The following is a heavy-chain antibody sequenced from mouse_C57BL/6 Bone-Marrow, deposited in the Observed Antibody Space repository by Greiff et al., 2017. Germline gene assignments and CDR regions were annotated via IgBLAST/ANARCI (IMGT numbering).Heavy chain of an antibody. D-gene: IGHD1-1*01. Sequence: VHVKQSVAELVRPGASVKLSCTASGFNINNTYMHWVKQRPEQGLEWIGRIDPANGNTKYAPKFQGKATITADTSSNTAYLQLSSLTSEDTAIYYCATTVPWFAYWGQGTLVTVSA. CDR3: ATTVPWFAY. CDR2: IDPANGNT. J-gene: IGHJ3*01. V-gene: IGHV14-3*01. CDR1: GFNINNTY.